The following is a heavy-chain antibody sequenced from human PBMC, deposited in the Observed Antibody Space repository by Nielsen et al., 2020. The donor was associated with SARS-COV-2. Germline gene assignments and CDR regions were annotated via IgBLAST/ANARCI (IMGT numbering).Heavy chain of an antibody. CDR3: AKDHYGSGSAGSDY. V-gene: IGHV3-23*01. CDR1: GFTFSSYA. CDR2: ISGSGGST. Sequence: GESLKISCAASGFTFSSYAMSWVRQAPGKGLEWVSAISGSGGSTYYADSVKGRFTISRDNSKNTLYLQMNSLRAEDTAVYYCAKDHYGSGSAGSDYWGQGTLVTVSS. J-gene: IGHJ4*02. D-gene: IGHD3-10*01.